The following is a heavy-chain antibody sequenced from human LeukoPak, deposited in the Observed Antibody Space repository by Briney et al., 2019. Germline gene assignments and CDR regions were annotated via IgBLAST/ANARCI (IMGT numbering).Heavy chain of an antibody. V-gene: IGHV3-33*06. CDR1: GFTFSSYN. CDR3: AKHLLVGGTRGAYAFDI. D-gene: IGHD1-26*01. Sequence: GGSLRLSCAASGFTFSSYNMHWVRQAPGKGLEWVAVIWYDGSNEYYADSVKGRFTISRDNSKNTLYLQMNSLRAEDTAGYYCAKHLLVGGTRGAYAFDIWGRGTMVTVSS. CDR2: IWYDGSNE. J-gene: IGHJ3*02.